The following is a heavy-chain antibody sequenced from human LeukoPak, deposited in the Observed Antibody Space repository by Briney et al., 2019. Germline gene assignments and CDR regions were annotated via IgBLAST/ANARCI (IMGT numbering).Heavy chain of an antibody. CDR3: ARGAYCTSINCYGFDY. CDR1: GFTFGSYA. V-gene: IGHV4-34*01. J-gene: IGHJ4*02. D-gene: IGHD2-2*01. Sequence: GSLRLSCAASGFTFGSYAMSWVRQPPGEGLEWVGELSHTGNTNYNPSLKSRVTFSVDTSKRQFSLRLKSVTAADTAVYYCARGAYCTSINCYGFDYWGQGILVTVSS. CDR2: LSHTGNT.